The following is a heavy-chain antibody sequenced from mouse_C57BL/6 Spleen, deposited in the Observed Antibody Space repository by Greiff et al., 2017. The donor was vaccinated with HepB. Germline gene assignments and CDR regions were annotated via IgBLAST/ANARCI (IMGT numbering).Heavy chain of an antibody. CDR1: GYTFTSYD. CDR2: IYPRDGST. V-gene: IGHV1-85*01. CDR3: AKTYYSNYDYAMDY. J-gene: IGHJ4*01. Sequence: QAQLQQSGPELVKPGASVKLSCKASGYTFTSYDINWVKQRPGQGLEWIGWIYPRDGSTKYNEKFKGKATLTVDTSSSTAYMELHSLTSEDSAVYFCAKTYYSNYDYAMDYWGQGTSVTVSS. D-gene: IGHD2-5*01.